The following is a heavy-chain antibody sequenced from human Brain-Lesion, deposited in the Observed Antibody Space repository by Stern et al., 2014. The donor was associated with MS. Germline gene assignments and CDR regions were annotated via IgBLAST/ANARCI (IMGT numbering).Heavy chain of an antibody. J-gene: IGHJ6*02. CDR1: GGSISSGGYY. V-gene: IGHV4-61*02. D-gene: IGHD2-2*01. CDR2: IFNSGST. CDR3: ARGRVVPGFQYYATDV. Sequence: QVQLVESGPGLVKPSQTLSLSCTVSGGSISSGGYYWSWIRQPAGKGLEWIGRIFNSGSTSYNPSPTSRVTISIDTSKNPFSPWLNSMTAADTAVYYCARGRVVPGFQYYATDVWGQGTTVIVSS.